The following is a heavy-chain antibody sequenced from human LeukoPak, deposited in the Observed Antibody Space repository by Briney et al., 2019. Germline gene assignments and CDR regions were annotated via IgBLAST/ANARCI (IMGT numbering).Heavy chain of an antibody. J-gene: IGHJ5*02. CDR2: IYHSGST. CDR3: ASYCSGGSCYRRNWLDP. D-gene: IGHD2-15*01. Sequence: PSETLSLTCAVYGGSFSGYYWSWIRQPPGKGLEWIGSIYHSGSTYYNPSLKSRVTISVDTSKNQFSLKLSSVTAADTAVYYCASYCSGGSCYRRNWLDPWGQGTLVTVSS. CDR1: GGSFSGYY. V-gene: IGHV4-34*01.